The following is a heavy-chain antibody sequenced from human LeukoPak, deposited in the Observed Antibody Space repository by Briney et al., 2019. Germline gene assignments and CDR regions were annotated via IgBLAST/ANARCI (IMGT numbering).Heavy chain of an antibody. CDR2: INPNSGNT. CDR1: GYTFTGYY. D-gene: IGHD3-16*02. J-gene: IGHJ5*02. Sequence: GASVKVSCKASGYTFTGYYMHWVRQAPGQGLEWMGWINPNSGNTGYAQKFQGRVTTTRNTSIGTAYMELSSLRSEDTAVYYCARASAYVWGSYRYTDYNWFDPWGQGTLVTVSS. CDR3: ARASAYVWGSYRYTDYNWFDP. V-gene: IGHV1-8*02.